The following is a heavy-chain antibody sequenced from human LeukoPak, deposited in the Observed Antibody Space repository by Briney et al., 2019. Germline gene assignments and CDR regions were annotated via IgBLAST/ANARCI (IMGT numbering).Heavy chain of an antibody. V-gene: IGHV4-39*01. CDR2: IYYSGRT. Sequence: PSETLSLTCSVSGDSVSRSDSYWDWIRQPPGKGLEWIGTIYYSGRTYYSPSLKSRVTMSVDPSNNQFSLTLRSVTAADTAVHYSARRRYYDGSGYLEWGQGTLLSASS. J-gene: IGHJ1*01. CDR3: ARRRYYDGSGYLE. CDR1: GDSVSRSDSY. D-gene: IGHD3-22*01.